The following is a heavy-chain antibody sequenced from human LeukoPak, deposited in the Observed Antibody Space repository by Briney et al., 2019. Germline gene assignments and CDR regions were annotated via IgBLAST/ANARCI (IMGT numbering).Heavy chain of an antibody. CDR3: ARAITMIDPFDY. CDR2: IYYSGST. D-gene: IGHD3-22*01. Sequence: SETLSPTCTVSGGSISSSSYYWGWIRQPPGKGLEWIGSIYYSGSTYYNPSLKSRVTISVDTSKNQFSLKLSSVTAADTAVYYCARAITMIDPFDYWGQGTLVTVSS. CDR1: GGSISSSSYY. V-gene: IGHV4-39*07. J-gene: IGHJ4*02.